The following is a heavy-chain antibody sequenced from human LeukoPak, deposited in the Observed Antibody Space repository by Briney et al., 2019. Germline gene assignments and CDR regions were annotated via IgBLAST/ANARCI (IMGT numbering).Heavy chain of an antibody. Sequence: SETLSLTCTVSGGSISSGGYYWSWIRQHPGKGLEWIGYIYYSGSTYYNPSLKSRVTISVDTSKNQFSLKLSSVTAADTAVYYCARAPGRYDSSCYGLWFDPWGQGTLVTVSS. J-gene: IGHJ5*02. D-gene: IGHD3-22*01. V-gene: IGHV4-31*03. CDR2: IYYSGST. CDR3: ARAPGRYDSSCYGLWFDP. CDR1: GGSISSGGYY.